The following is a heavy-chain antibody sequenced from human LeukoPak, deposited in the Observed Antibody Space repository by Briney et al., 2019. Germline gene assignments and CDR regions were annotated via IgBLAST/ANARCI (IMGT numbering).Heavy chain of an antibody. J-gene: IGHJ3*02. CDR3: ASWVRYSYGYNAFDI. V-gene: IGHV1-69*02. Sequence: GSSVKVSFKASGGTFSSYTISWVRQAPGQGLEWMGRIIPILGIANYAQKFQGRVTITADKSTSTAYMELSSLRSEDTAVYYCASWVRYSYGYNAFDIWGQGTMVTVSS. D-gene: IGHD5-18*01. CDR1: GGTFSSYT. CDR2: IIPILGIA.